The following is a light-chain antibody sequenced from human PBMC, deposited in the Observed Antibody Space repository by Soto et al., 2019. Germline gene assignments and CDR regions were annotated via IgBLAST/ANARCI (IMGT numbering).Light chain of an antibody. J-gene: IGKJ5*01. CDR2: EAS. V-gene: IGKV1-9*01. CDR3: QHLNSYPIT. Sequence: IQLTQSPSCLSASVGDRVTVSCRASQGTSSHLAWYQQKPGTAPKLLIYEASTLQSGVPSRFSGSGSGTDFTLTIISLQPEDFATYYCQHLNSYPITFGQGTRLEIK. CDR1: QGTSSH.